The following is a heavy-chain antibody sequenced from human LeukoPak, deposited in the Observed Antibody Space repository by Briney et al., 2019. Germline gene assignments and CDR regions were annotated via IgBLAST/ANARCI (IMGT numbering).Heavy chain of an antibody. CDR3: ARDGGYCSGGSCRDYYYYGMDV. V-gene: IGHV1-46*01. Sequence: ASVKVSCTASGYTFTSYYMHWVRQAPGQGLEWMGIINPSGGSTSYAQKFQGRVTMTRDTSTSTVYMVLSSLRSEDTAVYYCARDGGYCSGGSCRDYYYYGMDVWGQGTTVTVSS. CDR1: GYTFTSYY. CDR2: INPSGGST. J-gene: IGHJ6*02. D-gene: IGHD2-15*01.